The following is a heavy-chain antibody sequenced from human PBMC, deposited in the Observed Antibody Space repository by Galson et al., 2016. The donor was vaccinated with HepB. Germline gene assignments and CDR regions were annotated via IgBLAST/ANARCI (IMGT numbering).Heavy chain of an antibody. D-gene: IGHD2-21*02. J-gene: IGHJ2*01. CDR3: ARDPYCVGDCTSPKYFDL. CDR1: GFTFSLYS. Sequence: SLRLSCAASGFTFSLYSMYWVRQAPGKGLDWVSYISTGGTTICYADSWKGRFTISRDNAKNLLYLQMNSMRVEDTAVYYCARDPYCVGDCTSPKYFDLWGRGTLVTVSS. CDR2: ISTGGTTI. V-gene: IGHV3-48*04.